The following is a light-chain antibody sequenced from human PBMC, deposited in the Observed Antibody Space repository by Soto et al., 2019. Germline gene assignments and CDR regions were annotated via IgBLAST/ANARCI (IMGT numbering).Light chain of an antibody. CDR2: EVS. Sequence: QSALTQPASVSGSPGQSITISCTGTSRDVGGYNYVSWHQQHPGKAPKVIITEVSNRPSGVSNRFSGSKSGNTASLTISGLQAEDEADYYCSSYVNYNTFVVFGGATKLTVL. CDR1: SRDVGGYNY. V-gene: IGLV2-14*01. CDR3: SSYVNYNTFVV. J-gene: IGLJ2*01.